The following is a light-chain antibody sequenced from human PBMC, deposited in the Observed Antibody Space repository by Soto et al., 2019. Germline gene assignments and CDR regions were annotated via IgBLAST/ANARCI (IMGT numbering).Light chain of an antibody. CDR2: DAS. CDR1: QSISSW. V-gene: IGKV1-5*01. J-gene: IGKJ1*01. CDR3: QQYNSYSRT. Sequence: DIQMTQSPSTLSASVGDRVTITCRASQSISSWLDWYQQKPGKAPKLLIYDASSLESGVPSRLSGSGSGTEFTLTISSLQPDDFATYYCQQYNSYSRTFGQGTKVEIK.